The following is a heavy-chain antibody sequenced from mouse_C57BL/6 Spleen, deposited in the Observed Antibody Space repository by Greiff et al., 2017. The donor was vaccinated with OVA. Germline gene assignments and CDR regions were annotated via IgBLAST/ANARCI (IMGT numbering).Heavy chain of an antibody. CDR3: ARRDDGYFRWFAY. CDR2: ISNGGGST. D-gene: IGHD2-3*01. V-gene: IGHV5-12*01. Sequence: EVQGVESGGGLVQPGGSLKLSCAASGFTFSDYYMYWVRQTPEKRLEWVAYISNGGGSTYYPDTVKGRFTISRDNAKNTLYLQMSRLKSEDTAMYYCARRDDGYFRWFAYWGQGTLVTVSA. CDR1: GFTFSDYY. J-gene: IGHJ3*01.